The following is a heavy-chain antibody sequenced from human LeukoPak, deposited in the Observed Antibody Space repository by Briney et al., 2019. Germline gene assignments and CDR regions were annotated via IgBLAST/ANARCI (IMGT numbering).Heavy chain of an antibody. CDR2: ISSSSSYI. CDR3: AREGRVAAAGRSSYYYYYYMDV. Sequence: GGSLRLSRAASRFTFSTYGMHWVRQAPGKGLEWVSSISSSSSYIYYADSVKGRFTISRDNAKNSLYLQMNSLRAEDTAVYYCAREGRVAAAGRSSYYYYYYMDVWGKGTTVTVSS. D-gene: IGHD6-13*01. V-gene: IGHV3-21*01. CDR1: RFTFSTYG. J-gene: IGHJ6*03.